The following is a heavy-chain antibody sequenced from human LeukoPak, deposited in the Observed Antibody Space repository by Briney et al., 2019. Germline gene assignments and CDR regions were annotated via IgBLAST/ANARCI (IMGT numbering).Heavy chain of an antibody. CDR1: GFTFSSYG. CDR3: AKGYDYLPVY. Sequence: GGSLRLSCAASGFTFSSYGMHWVRQAPGKGLEWVAVISYDGSNKYYANSVKGRFTISRDNSKNTLYLQMNSLRAEDTAVYYCAKGYDYLPVYWGQGTLVTVSS. D-gene: IGHD5-12*01. CDR2: ISYDGSNK. V-gene: IGHV3-30*18. J-gene: IGHJ4*02.